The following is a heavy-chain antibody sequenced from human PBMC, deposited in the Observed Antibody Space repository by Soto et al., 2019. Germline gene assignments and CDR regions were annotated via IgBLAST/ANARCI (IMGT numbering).Heavy chain of an antibody. Sequence: QVQLQESGPGLVKPSETLSLTCTVPGGSVSSDTHYWSWIRQPPGKRLEWIGFIYSSGSTKYNPSLKSRVTMSVETSKNQFSLKLGSVIVADTAVYHCARFVRSCSGTTCYTRADVWGQGTTVTVSS. V-gene: IGHV4-61*01. CDR2: IYSSGST. J-gene: IGHJ6*02. CDR3: ARFVRSCSGTTCYTRADV. CDR1: GGSVSSDTHY. D-gene: IGHD2-2*02.